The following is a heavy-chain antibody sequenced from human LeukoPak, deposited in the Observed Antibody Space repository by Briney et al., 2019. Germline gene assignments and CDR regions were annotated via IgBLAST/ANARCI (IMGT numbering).Heavy chain of an antibody. D-gene: IGHD3-10*01. CDR2: ISPSGGST. Sequence: ASVKVSCKAFGYTFTSNYMHWVRQAPGQGPEWMGVISPSGGSTTYAQKFQGRVTMTRDTSISTAYMELSRLRSDDTAVYYCARGITVVRGDNYYMDVWGKGTTVTISS. J-gene: IGHJ6*03. V-gene: IGHV1-2*02. CDR3: ARGITVVRGDNYYMDV. CDR1: GYTFTSNY.